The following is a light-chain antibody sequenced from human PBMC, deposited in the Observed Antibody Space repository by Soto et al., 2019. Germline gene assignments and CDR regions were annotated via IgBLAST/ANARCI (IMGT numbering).Light chain of an antibody. V-gene: IGLV2-14*01. CDR2: EVI. CDR1: SSDVGGYKY. Sequence: QSALTQPASMSGSPGQSITISCTGTSSDVGGYKYVSWFQQHPGKAPKLMIYEVINRPSGVSNRFSGSKSGNTASLTISGRQAEDEADYYCISYTTSSTVVFGGGTKLTVL. J-gene: IGLJ2*01. CDR3: ISYTTSSTVV.